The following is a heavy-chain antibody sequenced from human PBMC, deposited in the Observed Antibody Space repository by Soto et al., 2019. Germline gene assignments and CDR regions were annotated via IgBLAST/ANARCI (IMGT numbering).Heavy chain of an antibody. Sequence: DVQLVESGGGLIQPGGSLRLSWAAFGLTVSGKYYMAWLRQAPGKGLEWLSGLYDLDGTYYADSVKGRFITSGDSSKNIVYLQINHLRADDTAAYYCATWHLREHAYDVWGQGTTVTFSS. D-gene: IGHD4-17*01. J-gene: IGHJ3*01. CDR2: LYDLDGT. CDR3: ATWHLREHAYDV. V-gene: IGHV3-53*01. CDR1: GLTVSGKYY.